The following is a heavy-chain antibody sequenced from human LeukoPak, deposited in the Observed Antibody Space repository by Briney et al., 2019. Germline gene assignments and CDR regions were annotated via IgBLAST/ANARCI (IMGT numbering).Heavy chain of an antibody. CDR1: GFTFSSYS. Sequence: PGGSLRLSCAASGFTFSSYSMNWVRQAPGKGLEWVSSISSSSSYIYYADSVKGRFTISRDNAKNSLYLQMNSLRAEDTALYYCARVMRWLRNPYTPKYYYYYYYMDVWGKGTTVTVSS. V-gene: IGHV3-21*04. D-gene: IGHD5-12*01. J-gene: IGHJ6*03. CDR2: ISSSSSYI. CDR3: ARVMRWLRNPYTPKYYYYYYYMDV.